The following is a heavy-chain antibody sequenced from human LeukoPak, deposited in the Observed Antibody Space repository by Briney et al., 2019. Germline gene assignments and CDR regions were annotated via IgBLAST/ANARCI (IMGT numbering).Heavy chain of an antibody. CDR3: ARILYYDFWSGYSYYYGMDV. V-gene: IGHV3-48*01. Sequence: GGSLRLSCAASGFTFSSYSMNWVRQVPGKGLEWVSYISSGSESSTYYADSVKGRFTISRDNSKNTLYLQMNSLRAEDTAVYYCARILYYDFWSGYSYYYGMDVWGQGTTVTVSS. D-gene: IGHD3-3*01. CDR1: GFTFSSYS. CDR2: ISSGSESST. J-gene: IGHJ6*02.